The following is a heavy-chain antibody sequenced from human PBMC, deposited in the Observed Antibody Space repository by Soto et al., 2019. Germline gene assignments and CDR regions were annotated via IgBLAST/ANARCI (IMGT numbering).Heavy chain of an antibody. CDR3: ARDPGFRSDY. Sequence: QVQLVQSGAEVKKPGASVKVSCKASGYTFTSYGISWVRQAPGQGLEWMGWISAYNGNTNYAQKLQGRVTMTTDTATSTAYRKMVRLRSDYAAVYYCARDPGFRSDYWGQGTLVTVSS. D-gene: IGHD3-9*01. V-gene: IGHV1-18*01. CDR2: ISAYNGNT. CDR1: GYTFTSYG. J-gene: IGHJ4*02.